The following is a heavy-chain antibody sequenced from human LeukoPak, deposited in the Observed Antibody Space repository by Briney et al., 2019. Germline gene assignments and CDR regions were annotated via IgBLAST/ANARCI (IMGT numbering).Heavy chain of an antibody. CDR3: ATLNGPLFEY. CDR1: GFTSSNYW. J-gene: IGHJ4*02. CDR2: IHQHGNEK. V-gene: IGHV3-7*01. Sequence: PGVSLRLSCAASGFTSSNYWMSWVRQAPGKGLEWVASIHQHGNEKYFVDSVRGRFTISRDNAKNSLYLQISSLRAEDTAVYYCATLNGPLFEYWGQGTLVTVSS. D-gene: IGHD2-8*01.